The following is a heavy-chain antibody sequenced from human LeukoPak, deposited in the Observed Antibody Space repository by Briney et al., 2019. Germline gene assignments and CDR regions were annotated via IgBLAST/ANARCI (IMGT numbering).Heavy chain of an antibody. CDR3: ARDGLGFDY. Sequence: GGSLRLSCAASGFTFGSYALHWVRQAPGKGLEWVAIISYDGSNQYYVDSVKGRFTISRDSSKNTLYLQMNSLRAEDTAVYYCARDGLGFDYWGQGTLVTVSS. V-gene: IGHV3-30-3*01. CDR1: GFTFGSYA. J-gene: IGHJ4*02. CDR2: ISYDGSNQ. D-gene: IGHD3/OR15-3a*01.